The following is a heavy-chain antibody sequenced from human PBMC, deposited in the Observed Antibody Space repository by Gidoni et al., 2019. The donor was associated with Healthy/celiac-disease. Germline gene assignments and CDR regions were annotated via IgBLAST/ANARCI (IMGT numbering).Heavy chain of an antibody. CDR2: LNPNSGDT. J-gene: IGHJ4*02. CDR1: GYTFTGYY. V-gene: IGHV1-2*02. D-gene: IGHD3-22*01. Sequence: QVQLVQSGAEVKKPGASVKVSCKASGYTFTGYYMYWVRQAPGQGLEWMGWLNPNSGDTNYAQKFQGRVTMTRDTSFSTAYMELTRLRSDDTAVFYCAAVYDSSGYLYYWGQGTLVTVSS. CDR3: AAVYDSSGYLYY.